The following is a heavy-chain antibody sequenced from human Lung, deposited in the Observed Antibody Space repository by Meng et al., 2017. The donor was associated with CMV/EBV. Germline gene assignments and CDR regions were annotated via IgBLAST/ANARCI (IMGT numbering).Heavy chain of an antibody. V-gene: IGHV3-7*01. J-gene: IGHJ4*02. CDR2: IKPDGSDK. CDR3: VTYYYN. D-gene: IGHD2/OR15-2a*01. CDR1: GFTFNTYW. Sequence: GESLKISCVASGFTFNTYWMTWVRQAPGKGLEWVAGIKPDGSDKYCVDSVKGRFAISRDNAKNSLYLQMDSLRAEDTAVYYCVTYYYNWGQGTLVTVSS.